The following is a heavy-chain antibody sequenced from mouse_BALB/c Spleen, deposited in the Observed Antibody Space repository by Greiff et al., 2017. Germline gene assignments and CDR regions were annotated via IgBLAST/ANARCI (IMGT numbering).Heavy chain of an antibody. V-gene: IGHV1-54*01. CDR1: GYAFTNYL. CDR2: INPGSGGT. CDR3: ARDDGYYDAMDY. D-gene: IGHD2-3*01. Sequence: VQLVESGAELVRPGTSVKVSCKASGYAFTNYLIEWVKQRPGQGLEWIGVINPGSGGTNYNEKFKGKATLTADKSSSTAYMQLSSLTSDDSAVYFCARDDGYYDAMDYWGQGTSVTVSS. J-gene: IGHJ4*01.